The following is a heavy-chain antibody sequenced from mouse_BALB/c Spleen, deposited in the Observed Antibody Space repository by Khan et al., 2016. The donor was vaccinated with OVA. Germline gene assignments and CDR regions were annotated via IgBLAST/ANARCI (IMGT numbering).Heavy chain of an antibody. D-gene: IGHD1-1*02. V-gene: IGHV14-3*02. CDR3: ARMVKK. CDR1: GLNINATY. CDR2: IDPPNGNT. J-gene: IGHJ2*01. Sequence: VQLQQSGAALVKSGATVKLSCTACGLNINATYMHWLKQWPEQGLEWLGRIDPPNGNTKYDPKFQGKATITTDTSSNTAYLQLSSLTSQDTAVSSCARMVKKWGQGTTLTVSS.